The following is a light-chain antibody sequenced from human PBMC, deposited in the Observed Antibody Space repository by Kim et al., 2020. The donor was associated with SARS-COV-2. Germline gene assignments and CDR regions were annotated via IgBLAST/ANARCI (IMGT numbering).Light chain of an antibody. CDR2: RNN. Sequence: GRRCTISCLVRSSNLGSNYVYWYQQLPGTAPKLLIYRNNQRPSGVPDRFSGSKSGTSASLAISGLRSEDEADYYCAAWDDSLSGPLFGGGTQLTVL. CDR1: SSNLGSNY. CDR3: AAWDDSLSGPL. V-gene: IGLV1-47*01. J-gene: IGLJ2*01.